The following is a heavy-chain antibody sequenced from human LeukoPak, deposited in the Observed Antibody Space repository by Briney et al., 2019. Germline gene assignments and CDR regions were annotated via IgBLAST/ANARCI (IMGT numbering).Heavy chain of an antibody. CDR3: ARVGDSGFDY. J-gene: IGHJ4*02. D-gene: IGHD2-15*01. Sequence: SETLSLTCTVSGGSISSSSYYWGWIRQPPGKGLEWIGSIYYSGSTYYNPSLKSRVTISVDTSKNQFSLRLSSVTAADTAVYYCARVGDSGFDYWGQGTLVTVSS. CDR2: IYYSGST. CDR1: GGSISSSSYY. V-gene: IGHV4-39*07.